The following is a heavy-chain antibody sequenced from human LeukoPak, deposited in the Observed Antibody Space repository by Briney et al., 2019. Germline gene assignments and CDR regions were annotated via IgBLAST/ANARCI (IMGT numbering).Heavy chain of an antibody. Sequence: GASVKVSCKASGYTFTGYYMHWVRQAPGQGLEWMGWINPHSGGTDYAQKFQGRVTMTRDTSISTAYMELGRLGSDDTAVYYCARGSSWYSYGMDLWGQGTTVTVSS. CDR1: GYTFTGYY. D-gene: IGHD6-13*01. CDR3: ARGSSWYSYGMDL. J-gene: IGHJ6*02. V-gene: IGHV1-2*02. CDR2: INPHSGGT.